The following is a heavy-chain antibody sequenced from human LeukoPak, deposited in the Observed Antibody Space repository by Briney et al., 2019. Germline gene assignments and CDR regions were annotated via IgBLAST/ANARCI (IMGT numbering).Heavy chain of an antibody. V-gene: IGHV4-31*03. CDR3: ARVFLTVTSSPFDY. D-gene: IGHD4-11*01. J-gene: IGHJ4*02. CDR1: GGSISSGGYY. CDR2: IYYSGST. Sequence: SETLSLTCTVSGGSISSGGYYWSWIRQHPGKGLEWIGYIYYSGSTYYNPSLKSRVTITVDTSKNQFSLKLSSVTAADTAVYYCARVFLTVTSSPFDYWGQGTLVTVSS.